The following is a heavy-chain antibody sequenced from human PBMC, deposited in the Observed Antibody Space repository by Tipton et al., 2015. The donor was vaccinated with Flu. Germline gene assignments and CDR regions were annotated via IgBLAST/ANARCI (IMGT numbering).Heavy chain of an antibody. V-gene: IGHV4-59*01. Sequence: LRLSCTVSGGTIGSYYWSWIRQSPGKGLEWIGYVYYLGNTNYNPSLKSRVTMSVDTSTNQFSLKLNSVTAADTAVYYCARAPGATRRAFDIWGQGTMVAVPS. CDR1: GGTIGSYY. CDR2: VYYLGNT. J-gene: IGHJ3*02. D-gene: IGHD1-26*01. CDR3: ARAPGATRRAFDI.